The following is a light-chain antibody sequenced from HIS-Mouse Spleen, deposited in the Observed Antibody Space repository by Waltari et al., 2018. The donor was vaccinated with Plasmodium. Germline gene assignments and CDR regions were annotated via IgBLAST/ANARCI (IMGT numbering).Light chain of an antibody. V-gene: IGKV1-33*01. CDR3: QQYDNLPPLFT. Sequence: DIQMTQSPSSLSASVGDRVTITCQANQDISNYLNWYQQKPGKAPKLLIYDASNLETGVPSRFSGSGSGTDFTFPISSMQPEDIATYYCQQYDNLPPLFTFGPGTKVDIK. CDR1: QDISNY. J-gene: IGKJ3*01. CDR2: DAS.